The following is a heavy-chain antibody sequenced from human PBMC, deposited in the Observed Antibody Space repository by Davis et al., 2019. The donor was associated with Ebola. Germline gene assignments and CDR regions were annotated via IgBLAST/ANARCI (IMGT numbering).Heavy chain of an antibody. CDR2: ISYDGSNK. J-gene: IGHJ4*02. CDR3: ARAARRAVGYSSYYDSSGYYGSVAR. V-gene: IGHV3-30-3*01. CDR1: GFTFSSYA. D-gene: IGHD3-22*01. Sequence: PGGSLRLSCAASGFTFSSYAMHWVRQAPGKGLEWVAVISYDGSNKYYADSVKGRFTISRDNSKNTLYLQMNSLRAEDTAVYYCARAARRAVGYSSYYDSSGYYGSVARWGQGTLVTVSS.